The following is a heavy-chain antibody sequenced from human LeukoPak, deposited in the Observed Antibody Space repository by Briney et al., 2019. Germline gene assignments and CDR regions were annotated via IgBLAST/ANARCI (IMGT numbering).Heavy chain of an antibody. CDR2: VYFDGGT. CDR1: GGSVTTGTYH. Sequence: PSETLSLTCSVSGGSVTTGTYHWAWIRQPPGKGLEWIGSVYFDGGTHYNRSLQSRVAISVDTSKNQFSLKLSSVTAADTAVYYCARAPQEAARSGGWFDPWGQGTLVTVSS. V-gene: IGHV4-39*07. J-gene: IGHJ5*02. D-gene: IGHD6-6*01. CDR3: ARAPQEAARSGGWFDP.